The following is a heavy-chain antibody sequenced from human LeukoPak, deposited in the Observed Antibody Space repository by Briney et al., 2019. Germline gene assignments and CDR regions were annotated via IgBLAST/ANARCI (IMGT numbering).Heavy chain of an antibody. CDR2: IYSSGT. CDR1: GGSISSYY. J-gene: IGHJ5*02. V-gene: IGHV4-4*07. CDR3: ARDSGTTGEVKFDP. Sequence: SETLSLTCTVSGGSISSYYLSWIRQPAGKGLEWIGRIYSSGTNYNPSLKSRVTMSADASRNQVSLTLSSVTAADTAVYYCARDSGTTGEVKFDPWGQGTLVTVSS. D-gene: IGHD3-10*01.